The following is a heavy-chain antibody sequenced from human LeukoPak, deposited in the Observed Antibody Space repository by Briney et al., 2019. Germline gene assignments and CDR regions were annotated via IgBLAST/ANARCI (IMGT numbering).Heavy chain of an antibody. CDR2: IYYSGNT. Sequence: SETLSLTCTVSGVSISSSNSYWGWIRQPPGKGLEWIGSIYYSGNTYYNASLKSRVTISIDTSKNQFSLKLTSVTAADTAVYYCARQTGSGLFTLPGGQGTLVTVSS. CDR1: GVSISSSNSY. D-gene: IGHD3/OR15-3a*01. CDR3: ARQTGSGLFTLP. V-gene: IGHV4-39*01. J-gene: IGHJ4*02.